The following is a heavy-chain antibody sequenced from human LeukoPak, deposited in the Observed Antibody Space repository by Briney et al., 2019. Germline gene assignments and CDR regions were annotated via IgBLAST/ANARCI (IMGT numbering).Heavy chain of an antibody. V-gene: IGHV3-30*04. CDR1: GFTFSPYA. J-gene: IGHJ4*02. CDR2: ISNDGRSK. CDR3: AKGSGGSGSFYNHFDC. Sequence: GVSLRLSCAASGFTFSPYAMHWVRQAPGGGLEWVAVISNDGRSKFYADSVKGRFTISRDNSKNTLSLQLNSLRTEDTAVFYCAKGSGGSGSFYNHFDCWGQGTLVTV. D-gene: IGHD3-10*01.